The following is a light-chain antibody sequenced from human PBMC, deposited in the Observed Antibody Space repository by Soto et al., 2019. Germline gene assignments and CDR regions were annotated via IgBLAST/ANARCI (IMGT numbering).Light chain of an antibody. V-gene: IGKV3-20*01. CDR1: QSVSSSY. Sequence: EIVMTQSPATLSVSQGERATLSCRASQSVSSSYLSWYQQKPGQAPRLIIYGASSRATDIPDRFSGSVSGTDFTLTISRLEPEDSAVYYGQQYGGSPSITFGQGTRREIK. J-gene: IGKJ5*01. CDR2: GAS. CDR3: QQYGGSPSIT.